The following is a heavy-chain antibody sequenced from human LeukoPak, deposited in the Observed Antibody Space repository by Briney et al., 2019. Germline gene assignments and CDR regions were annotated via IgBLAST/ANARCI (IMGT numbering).Heavy chain of an antibody. D-gene: IGHD3-10*01. CDR2: INHSGST. Sequence: SETLSLTCAVYGGSFSGYYWSWIRQPPGKGLEWIGEINHSGSTNYNPSLKSRVTISVDTSKNQFSLKLSSVTAADTAAYYCARKPYYYGSGNRYYFDYWGQGTLVTVSS. CDR1: GGSFSGYY. V-gene: IGHV4-34*01. CDR3: ARKPYYYGSGNRYYFDY. J-gene: IGHJ4*02.